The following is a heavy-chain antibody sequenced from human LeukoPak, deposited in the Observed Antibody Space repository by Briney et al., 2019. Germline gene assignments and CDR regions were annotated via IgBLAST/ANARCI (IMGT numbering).Heavy chain of an antibody. CDR2: INHSGST. Sequence: SETLSLTCAVYGDFFSGYYWSWIRQPPGKGLEWIGEINHSGSTNYNPSLKSRVTISLDTSKNQFSLRLSSVTAADTAVYYCATENGFNDYWGQGTLVTVSS. CDR1: GDFFSGYY. CDR3: ATENGFNDY. D-gene: IGHD2-8*01. J-gene: IGHJ4*02. V-gene: IGHV4-34*01.